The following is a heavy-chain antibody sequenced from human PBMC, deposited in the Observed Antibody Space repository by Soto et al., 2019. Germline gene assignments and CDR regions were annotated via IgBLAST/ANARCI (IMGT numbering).Heavy chain of an antibody. J-gene: IGHJ6*02. CDR3: ATGRGVNFYYGMDV. Sequence: GGSLRLSCAASGFTFSTCAMNWVRQAPGKGLEWVSSISGSGGSTYYADSVKGRFTISRDNSKNTLYLQMNSLRAEDTAVYYCATGRGVNFYYGMDVWGQGTTVTVSS. CDR2: ISGSGGST. CDR1: GFTFSTCA. D-gene: IGHD3-10*01. V-gene: IGHV3-23*01.